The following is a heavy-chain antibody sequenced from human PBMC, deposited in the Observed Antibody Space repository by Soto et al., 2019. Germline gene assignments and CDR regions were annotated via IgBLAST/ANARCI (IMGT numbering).Heavy chain of an antibody. D-gene: IGHD5-18*01. CDR1: GYSFTSYG. CDR3: ARDNMVNTDNWFDL. CDR2: ISGYNGKT. Sequence: QVHLVQSGAEVKKPGASVQVSCKASGYSFTSYGISWVRQAAGQGLEWMAWISGYNGKTRFAPKYQGRLTMTIDTSTSTAYMDLRSLRSDAAAMYYCARDNMVNTDNWFDLWGQGTLVTVSS. V-gene: IGHV1-18*01. J-gene: IGHJ5*02.